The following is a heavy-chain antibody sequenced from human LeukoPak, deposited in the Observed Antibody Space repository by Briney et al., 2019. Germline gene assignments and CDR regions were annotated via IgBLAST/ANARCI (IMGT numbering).Heavy chain of an antibody. Sequence: GGSLRLSCAASGFTFSHYDMHWVRQTPGKGLEWVSLIGTAGDTYYPGSVKGRFTISRENAKNSLYLQMNSLRAGDTAVYYCARDSSGWGLDHWGQGTLVTVSS. V-gene: IGHV3-13*01. D-gene: IGHD6-19*01. J-gene: IGHJ4*02. CDR2: IGTAGDT. CDR1: GFTFSHYD. CDR3: ARDSSGWGLDH.